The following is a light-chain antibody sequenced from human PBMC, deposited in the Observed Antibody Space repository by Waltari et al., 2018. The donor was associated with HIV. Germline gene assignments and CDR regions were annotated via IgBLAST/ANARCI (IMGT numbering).Light chain of an antibody. CDR1: QDVSTY. V-gene: IGKV1-8*01. Sequence: AIRMTQSPSSFSASTGAKVTITCRASQDVSTYLAWYQQKPGKAPKRLIYTASTLQSGVPSRFSGSGSGTDFTLTINCLQREDFATYYCQQYYDYPRTFGQGTKVEIK. CDR3: QQYYDYPRT. J-gene: IGKJ1*01. CDR2: TAS.